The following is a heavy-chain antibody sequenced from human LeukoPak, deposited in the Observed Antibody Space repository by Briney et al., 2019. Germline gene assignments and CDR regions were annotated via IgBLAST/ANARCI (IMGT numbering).Heavy chain of an antibody. CDR2: INHSQST. CDR1: GGSFSGYY. Sequence: PSETLSLTCAVYGGSFSGYYWSWIRQPPGKGLEWIGEINHSQSTNYNPSLKSRVTISVDTSKRQLSLKLNSVTAADTAVYYCASCRSGYWYFDYWGQGTLVTVSS. V-gene: IGHV4-34*01. CDR3: ASCRSGYWYFDY. J-gene: IGHJ4*02. D-gene: IGHD3-22*01.